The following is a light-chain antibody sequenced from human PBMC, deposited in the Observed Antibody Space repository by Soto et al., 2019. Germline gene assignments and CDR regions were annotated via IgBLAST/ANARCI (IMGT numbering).Light chain of an antibody. V-gene: IGKV1-39*01. J-gene: IGKJ1*01. Sequence: DIQMTQSPCSLSASLGDRVTITCRASQSISSYLNWYQQKPGKAPKLLIYAASSLQSGVPSRFSGSGSGTDFTLTISSLQPEDFATYYCQQSYSTPWTFGQGTKVDIK. CDR1: QSISSY. CDR3: QQSYSTPWT. CDR2: AAS.